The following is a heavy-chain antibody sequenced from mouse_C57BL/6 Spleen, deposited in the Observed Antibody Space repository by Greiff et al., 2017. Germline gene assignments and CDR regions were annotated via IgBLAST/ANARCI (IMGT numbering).Heavy chain of an antibody. CDR2: INPSNGGT. V-gene: IGHV1-53*01. Sequence: QVQLQQPGTELVKPGASVKLSCKASGYTFTSYWMHWVKQRPGQGLEWIGNINPSNGGTNYNEKFKSKATLTVDKSSSTAYMQLSSLTSEDSAVYYCARDRNLGLTTVVATLMDWYFDVWGTGTTVTVSS. J-gene: IGHJ1*03. CDR3: ARDRNLGLTTVVATLMDWYFDV. CDR1: GYTFTSYW. D-gene: IGHD1-1*01.